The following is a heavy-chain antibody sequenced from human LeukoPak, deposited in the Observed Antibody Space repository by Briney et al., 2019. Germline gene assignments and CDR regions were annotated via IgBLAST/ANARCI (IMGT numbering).Heavy chain of an antibody. D-gene: IGHD1-26*01. J-gene: IGHJ4*02. CDR1: GGSISRTNW. CDR2: ISLSGRT. V-gene: IGHV4-4*02. Sequence: SETLSLTCAVSGGSISRTNWWSWVRQSPGQGLEWIGEISLSGRTNYNPSLQSRVTMSLDESKNQLSLDLASVTAADTAVYYCSRECGAFSPFDYWGQGTLVTVHS. CDR3: SRECGAFSPFDY.